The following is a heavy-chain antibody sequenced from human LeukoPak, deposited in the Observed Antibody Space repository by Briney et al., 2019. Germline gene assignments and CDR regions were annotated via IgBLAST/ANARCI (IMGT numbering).Heavy chain of an antibody. J-gene: IGHJ4*02. V-gene: IGHV4-59*01. CDR2: IYYSGST. D-gene: IGHD5-18*01. Sequence: SETLSLTCTVSGGSISSYYWSWIRQPPGKGLEWIGYIYYSGSTNYKPSVKSRVTISVDTSKNQFSLKLSSVTAADTAVYYCVRGGYSYGYGLGLLDYWGQGSLVTVSS. CDR3: VRGGYSYGYGLGLLDY. CDR1: GGSISSYY.